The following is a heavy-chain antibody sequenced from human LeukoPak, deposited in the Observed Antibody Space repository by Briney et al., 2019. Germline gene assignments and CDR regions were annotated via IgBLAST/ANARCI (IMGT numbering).Heavy chain of an antibody. CDR3: SKDPYSSGWKPPNWFDP. D-gene: IGHD6-19*01. CDR1: GFTFSSYG. CDR2: ISGTGGFT. Sequence: GGSLRLSCVGSGFTFSSYGMGWVRQAPGKGLEWVSGISGTGGFTYEADAGKGRFNISRDNSKKTLYLQMNSLRREDRAVCSCSKDPYSSGWKPPNWFDPWGQGTLVTVSS. J-gene: IGHJ5*02. V-gene: IGHV3-23*01.